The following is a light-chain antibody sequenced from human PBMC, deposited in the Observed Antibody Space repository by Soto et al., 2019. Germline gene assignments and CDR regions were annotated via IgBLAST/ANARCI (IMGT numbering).Light chain of an antibody. V-gene: IGKV1-39*01. Sequence: DIQMTQSPSSLSASVGDRVTITCRASQSISSYLNWYQQKPGKAPKLLIYAASSLQSGVPSRFSGSGSGTDFTLTISILQPEDFATYYCQQSYSTPYTFGQVTKLEIK. CDR3: QQSYSTPYT. CDR1: QSISSY. CDR2: AAS. J-gene: IGKJ2*01.